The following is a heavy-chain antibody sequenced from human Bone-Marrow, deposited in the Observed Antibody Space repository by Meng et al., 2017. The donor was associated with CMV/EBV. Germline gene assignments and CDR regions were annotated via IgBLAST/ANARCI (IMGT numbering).Heavy chain of an antibody. Sequence: SETLSLTCTVSGGSISSSSYYWGWIRQPPGKGLEWIGSIYYSGSTYYNPSLKSRVTISVDTSKNQFSLKLSSVTAADTAVYYCARSLRFYFWSGYIDYWARERWSPSPQ. CDR3: ARSLRFYFWSGYIDY. J-gene: IGHJ4*02. V-gene: IGHV4-39*07. D-gene: IGHD3-3*01. CDR1: GGSISSSSYY. CDR2: IYYSGST.